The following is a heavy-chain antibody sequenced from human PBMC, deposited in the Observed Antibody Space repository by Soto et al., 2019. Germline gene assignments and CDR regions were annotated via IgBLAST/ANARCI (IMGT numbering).Heavy chain of an antibody. J-gene: IGHJ6*02. Sequence: PGGSLRLSCAASGFTFSDYYMSWIRQAPGKGLEWVSYISSSGSTIYYADSVKGRFTISRDNSKNTLYLQMNGLRAEYTAVYYCAKGASSKRNTYGMDVWGQGTAVTVS. CDR3: AKGASSKRNTYGMDV. D-gene: IGHD6-13*01. CDR2: ISSSGSTI. CDR1: GFTFSDYY. V-gene: IGHV3-11*01.